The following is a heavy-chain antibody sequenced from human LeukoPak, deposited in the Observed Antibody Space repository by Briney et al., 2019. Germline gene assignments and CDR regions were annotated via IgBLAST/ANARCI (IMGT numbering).Heavy chain of an antibody. Sequence: GGSLRLSCAASGFTFSSYGMHWVRQAPGKGLEWVAVIWYDGSNKYYADSVKGRFTISRDNARNSLYLQMNSLRAEDTAVYYCTKWSTSGSYYTEWGQGTLVTVSS. D-gene: IGHD3-10*01. J-gene: IGHJ4*02. CDR1: GFTFSSYG. V-gene: IGHV3-33*03. CDR3: TKWSTSGSYYTE. CDR2: IWYDGSNK.